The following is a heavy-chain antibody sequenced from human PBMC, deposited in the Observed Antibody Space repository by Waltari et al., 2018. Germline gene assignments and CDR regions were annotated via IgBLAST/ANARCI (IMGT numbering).Heavy chain of an antibody. Sequence: QVQLVESGGGVVQPGGSLRLSCKASGFIFSRFYMHWVRQAPGMGLEWVSLIRYDGSQKYYSESLKGRFTVSRDNSRDTLYLNMRNLGSDDTATYFCARDISGSSPSLWGRGTLVTVSS. D-gene: IGHD3-10*01. CDR2: IRYDGSQK. V-gene: IGHV3-30*02. CDR1: GFIFSRFY. J-gene: IGHJ1*01. CDR3: ARDISGSSPSL.